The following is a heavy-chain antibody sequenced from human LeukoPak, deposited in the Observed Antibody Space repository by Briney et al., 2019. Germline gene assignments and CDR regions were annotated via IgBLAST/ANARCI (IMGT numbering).Heavy chain of an antibody. CDR2: ISGSGGST. V-gene: IGHV3-23*01. J-gene: IGHJ5*02. D-gene: IGHD5-12*01. CDR1: GFTFSSYA. Sequence: GGSLRLSCAASGFTFSSYAMSWVRQAPGKGLEWVSAISGSGGSTYYADSVKGRFTISRDNSKNTLYLQMNSLRAEDTAVYYCATGPSSGYDLPHNWFDPWGQGTLVTVSS. CDR3: ATGPSSGYDLPHNWFDP.